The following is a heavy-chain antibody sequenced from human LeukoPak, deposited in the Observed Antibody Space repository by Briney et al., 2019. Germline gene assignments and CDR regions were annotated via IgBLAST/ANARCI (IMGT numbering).Heavy chain of an antibody. CDR1: GFTFTSHG. J-gene: IGHJ5*02. Sequence: GGSLRLSCVASGFTFTSHGMNWVRQAPGKGLEWVWCISPSGDNTTYVESVTGRFTVSMDTSMNTTYLQINSLRAEDTAVYFCAKDDAWLQYHTWGQGTLVTVSS. CDR3: AKDDAWLQYHT. CDR2: ISPSGDNT. D-gene: IGHD5-24*01. V-gene: IGHV3-23*01.